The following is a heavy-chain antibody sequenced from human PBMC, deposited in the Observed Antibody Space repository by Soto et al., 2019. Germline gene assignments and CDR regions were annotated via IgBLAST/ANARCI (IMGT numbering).Heavy chain of an antibody. CDR1: GGSISSSSYY. J-gene: IGHJ6*02. Sequence: SETLSLTCTVSGGSISSSSYYWGWIRQPPGKGLEWIGSIYYSGSTYYNPSLKSRVTISVDTSKNQFSLKLSSVTAADTAVYYCARLDLGGDDFWSGYYGPPHYYYYGMDVWGQGTTVTVSS. D-gene: IGHD3-3*01. V-gene: IGHV4-39*01. CDR2: IYYSGST. CDR3: ARLDLGGDDFWSGYYGPPHYYYYGMDV.